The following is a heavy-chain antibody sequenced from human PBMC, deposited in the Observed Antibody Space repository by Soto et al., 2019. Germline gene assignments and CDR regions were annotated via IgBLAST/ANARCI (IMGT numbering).Heavy chain of an antibody. D-gene: IGHD2-2*01. Sequence: GGSLRLSCAASGFTFSAYAMSWVRQAPGKGLEWVSGMTGSGGTTYYAVSVKGRFTISRVNSKNTLFLQMNSLRAEDTAIYYCAKFQGRGYCSSTSCADAFDIWGLGTMVTVSS. CDR1: GFTFSAYA. CDR2: MTGSGGTT. J-gene: IGHJ3*02. V-gene: IGHV3-23*01. CDR3: AKFQGRGYCSSTSCADAFDI.